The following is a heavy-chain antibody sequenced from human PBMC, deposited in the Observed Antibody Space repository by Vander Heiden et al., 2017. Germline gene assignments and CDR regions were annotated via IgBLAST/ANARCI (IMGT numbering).Heavy chain of an antibody. CDR3: ARDRSTYYYDSSGYYSLYYFDY. J-gene: IGHJ4*02. Sequence: QVQLVQSGAKVKKPGSSVKVSCKASGGTFSSYAISWVRQAPGQGLEWMGGIIPIFGTANYAQKFQGRVTITADESTSTAYMELSSLRSEDTAVYYCARDRSTYYYDSSGYYSLYYFDYWGQGTLVTVSS. CDR2: IIPIFGTA. V-gene: IGHV1-69*01. D-gene: IGHD3-22*01. CDR1: GGTFSSYA.